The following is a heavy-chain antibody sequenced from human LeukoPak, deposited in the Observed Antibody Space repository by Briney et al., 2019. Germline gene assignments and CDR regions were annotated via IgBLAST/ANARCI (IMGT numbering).Heavy chain of an antibody. CDR3: AKDQSSGWPTYYFDS. CDR2: ISGSGGST. Sequence: PGGSLRLSCAASGFTFSSYAMNWVRQAPGKGLEWVSGISGSGGSTYYADSVKGRFTISRDNSKNTLYLQMNSLRVEDTAVYYCAKDQSSGWPTYYFDSWGQGTLVTVSS. CDR1: GFTFSSYA. D-gene: IGHD6-19*01. V-gene: IGHV3-23*01. J-gene: IGHJ4*02.